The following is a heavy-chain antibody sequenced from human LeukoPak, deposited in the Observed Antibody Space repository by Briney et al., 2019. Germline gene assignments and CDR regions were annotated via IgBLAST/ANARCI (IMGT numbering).Heavy chain of an antibody. CDR2: ISSGGRGK. D-gene: IGHD2-2*01. Sequence: GESLRLSCAASGFTFSSYEMNWVRQAPGQGLEWVSYISSGGRGKDYADSVKGRFTISRDNAKNSLYLQMNSLRAEDTAVYFCARDLRAYQDYWGQGTLVTVSS. CDR1: GFTFSSYE. V-gene: IGHV3-48*03. CDR3: ARDLRAYQDY. J-gene: IGHJ4*02.